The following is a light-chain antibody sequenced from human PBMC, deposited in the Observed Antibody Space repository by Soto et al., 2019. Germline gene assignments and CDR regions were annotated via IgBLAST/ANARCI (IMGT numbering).Light chain of an antibody. CDR1: QSINSW. CDR3: QQYNSYPHT. V-gene: IGKV1-5*03. CDR2: KAS. Sequence: DIQLTQSPSTLSASVGDRVTITCRASQSINSWLAWYQQKPGKAPKLLMYKASSLQSGVPSRFSGSGSGTEFTLTISRLQPDDFETYYCQQYNSYPHTFGQGTKLEIK. J-gene: IGKJ2*01.